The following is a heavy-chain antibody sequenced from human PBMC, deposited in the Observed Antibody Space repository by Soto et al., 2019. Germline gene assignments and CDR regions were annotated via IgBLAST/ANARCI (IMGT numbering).Heavy chain of an antibody. CDR2: LQTDGSHP. D-gene: IGHD3-16*01. CDR3: ERGGDPDY. CDR1: GFKFDYYW. J-gene: IGHJ4*02. V-gene: IGHV3-74*01. Sequence: EVQLVESGGGLVQPGGSLRLSCVASGFKFDYYWMHWVRQAPGGGLMWISRLQTDGSHPAYADSVKGRFTISGDNAKNTLYLQMNNLGVEATSVYDCERGGDPDYWGQGTLVTVSS.